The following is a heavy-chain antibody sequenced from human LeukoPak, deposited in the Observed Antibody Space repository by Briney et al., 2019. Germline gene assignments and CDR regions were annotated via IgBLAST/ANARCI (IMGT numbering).Heavy chain of an antibody. CDR1: GGSISSYY. V-gene: IGHV4-59*08. CDR3: ARVPFRRYCSSTSCSLED. CDR2: IYYSGST. D-gene: IGHD2-2*01. Sequence: PSETLSLTCTVSGGSISSYYWSWIRQPPGKGLEWIGYIYYSGSTYYNPSLKSRVTISVDTSKNQFSLKLSSVTAADTAVYYCARVPFRRYCSSTSCSLEDWGQGTLVTVSS. J-gene: IGHJ4*02.